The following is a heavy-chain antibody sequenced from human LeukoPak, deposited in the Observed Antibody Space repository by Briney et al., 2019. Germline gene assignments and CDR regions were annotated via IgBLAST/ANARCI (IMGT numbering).Heavy chain of an antibody. J-gene: IGHJ4*02. CDR3: ATVFDL. CDR1: GFTVTSNW. V-gene: IGHV3-74*01. Sequence: GGALRLSCAASGFTVTSNWIHWVRQAPGKGLVGVSRIDDAGSCTSYADSVKGRFTISRDNATTTVYLQMNSLRVDDTAVYYCATVFDLWGQGTLVTVSS. CDR2: IDDAGSCT.